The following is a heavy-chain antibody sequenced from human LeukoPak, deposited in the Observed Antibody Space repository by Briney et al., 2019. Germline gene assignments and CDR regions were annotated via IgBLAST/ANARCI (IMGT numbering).Heavy chain of an antibody. CDR3: ARVLKFYYSSGSYSYYFDY. Sequence: PSETLSLTCTVSGGSFRSYYWSWIRQAPGKGLEWIGYIYYSGSTNYNPSLKSRVTTSIDTSRNQFSLKLSSVTAADTAVYYCARVLKFYYSSGSYSYYFDYWGRGTLVTVSS. CDR2: IYYSGST. J-gene: IGHJ4*02. V-gene: IGHV4-59*01. D-gene: IGHD3-10*01. CDR1: GGSFRSYY.